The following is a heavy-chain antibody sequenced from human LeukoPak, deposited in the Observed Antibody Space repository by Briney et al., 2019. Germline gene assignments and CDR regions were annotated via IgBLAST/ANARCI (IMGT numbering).Heavy chain of an antibody. V-gene: IGHV1-24*01. Sequence: EASVKVSCKVSGHTVTELSMHWVRQAPGKGLEWMGGFDPEDGELIYAQKFQGRVTMTEDTSTDTAYMELSSLRSEDTAVYYCATDLGTVVVVTNYWGQGTLVTVSS. CDR1: GHTVTELS. D-gene: IGHD2-2*01. CDR3: ATDLGTVVVVTNY. CDR2: FDPEDGEL. J-gene: IGHJ4*02.